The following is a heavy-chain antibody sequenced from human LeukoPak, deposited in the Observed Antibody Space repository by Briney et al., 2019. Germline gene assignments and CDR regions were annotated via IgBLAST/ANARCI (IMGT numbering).Heavy chain of an antibody. CDR1: GYTFTGYY. V-gene: IGHV1-2*02. J-gene: IGHJ4*02. CDR3: ARVHSGSSWYTGY. Sequence: ASVKVSCKASGYTFTGYYMHWLRQAPGQGLEWMGWINPNSGGTNYAQKLQGRVTMTRDTSISTAYMELSRLRSDDTAVYYCARVHSGSSWYTGYWGQGTLVTVSS. D-gene: IGHD6-13*01. CDR2: INPNSGGT.